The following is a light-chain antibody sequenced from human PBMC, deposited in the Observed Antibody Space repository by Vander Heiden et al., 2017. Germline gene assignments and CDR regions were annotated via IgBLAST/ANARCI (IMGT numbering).Light chain of an antibody. CDR2: SNN. CDR1: FSNIESNA. CDR3: ASWDDSLEGVI. V-gene: IGLV1-44*01. Sequence: QSVLTQRLSASGRPGQTVTISCSGSFSNIESNAVNWYQQFPGAAPKLLIYSNNERPSGVPTRFSGSKSGTSASLAISGLQSDDEADYYCASWDDSLEGVIFGGGTKLTVL. J-gene: IGLJ2*01.